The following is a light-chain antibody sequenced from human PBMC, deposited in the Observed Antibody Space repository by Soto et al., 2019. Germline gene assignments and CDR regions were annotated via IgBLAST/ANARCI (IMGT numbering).Light chain of an antibody. CDR1: QGVSSY. CDR2: DAS. CDR3: QQRSNWIT. V-gene: IGKV3D-11*01. Sequence: EIVLTQSPATLSLSPGERATLSCRASQGVSSYLAWYQQKPGQAPRLLIYDASNRATGIPARFSGSGPGTDFTLTLSSLEPEHFAVYYCQQRSNWITFGQGTRLQMK. J-gene: IGKJ5*01.